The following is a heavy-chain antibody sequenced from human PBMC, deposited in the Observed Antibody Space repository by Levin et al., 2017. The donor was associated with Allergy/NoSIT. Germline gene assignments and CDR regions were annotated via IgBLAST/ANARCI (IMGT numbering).Heavy chain of an antibody. CDR2: MSYDGKK. CDR3: ARASGSGGYYPAFDP. D-gene: IGHD3-10*01. CDR1: GFTFSSFA. Sequence: GGSLRLSCATSGFTFSSFAMNWVRQAPGKGLEWVTSMSYDGKKYYADSVKGRFTISRDNSKDTLYLQMNSLTPEDTGIYYCARASGSGGYYPAFDPWGQGTLVTVSS. J-gene: IGHJ5*02. V-gene: IGHV3-30-3*01.